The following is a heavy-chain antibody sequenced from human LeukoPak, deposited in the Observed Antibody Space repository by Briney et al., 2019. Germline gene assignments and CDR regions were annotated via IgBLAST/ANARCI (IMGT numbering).Heavy chain of an antibody. D-gene: IGHD5-24*01. Sequence: SETLSLTCTVSGGSISSSTYLWVWIRQPPGKGLEWIGNIYSSGSTYYTPSLKSRVIISVDTSKNQFSLRLSSVTAADTAVYYCARDARDGYDYWGQGTLVTVSS. V-gene: IGHV4-39*07. J-gene: IGHJ4*02. CDR1: GGSISSSTYL. CDR2: IYSSGST. CDR3: ARDARDGYDY.